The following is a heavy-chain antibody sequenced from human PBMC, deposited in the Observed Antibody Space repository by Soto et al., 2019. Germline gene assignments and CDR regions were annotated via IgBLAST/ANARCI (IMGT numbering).Heavy chain of an antibody. J-gene: IGHJ4*02. CDR2: ISYDGSNK. CDR3: AKDTYDHDNSGYYVFDY. Sequence: QVQLVESGGGVVQPGRSLTLSCAASDFTFSSYGIHWVRQAPGKGLEWVAVISYDGSNKQYGDSVKGRFTMSRDNSKNSGHLKMNSVRVEDTAAYYCAKDTYDHDNSGYYVFDYWGQGTLVTVSS. D-gene: IGHD3-22*01. CDR1: DFTFSSYG. V-gene: IGHV3-30*18.